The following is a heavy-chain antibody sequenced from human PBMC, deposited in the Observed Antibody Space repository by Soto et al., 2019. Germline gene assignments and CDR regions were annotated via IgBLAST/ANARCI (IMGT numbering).Heavy chain of an antibody. CDR1: GGTFSSYA. Sequence: QVQLVQSGAEVKKPGSSVKVSCKASGGTFSSYAISWVRQAPGQGLEWMGGIIPIFGTANDAQKFQGRVTITADESTSTAYMELSSLRSEDTAVYYCASYCSGGSCSTYYYYGMDVWGQGTTVTVSS. V-gene: IGHV1-69*01. CDR2: IIPIFGTA. D-gene: IGHD2-15*01. J-gene: IGHJ6*02. CDR3: ASYCSGGSCSTYYYYGMDV.